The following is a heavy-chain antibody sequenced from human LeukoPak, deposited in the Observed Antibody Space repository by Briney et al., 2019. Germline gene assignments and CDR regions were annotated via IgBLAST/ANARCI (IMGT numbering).Heavy chain of an antibody. CDR2: ISSSGSTI. CDR1: GFTFSDYY. J-gene: IGHJ4*02. Sequence: GGSLRLSCAASGFTFSDYYMSWIRQAPGKGLEWVSYISSSGSTIYYADSVKGRFTISRDNAKSSLYLQMNSLRAEDTAVYYCARDMDSSSSFPGSPFDYWGQGTLVTVSS. D-gene: IGHD6-6*01. V-gene: IGHV3-11*01. CDR3: ARDMDSSSSFPGSPFDY.